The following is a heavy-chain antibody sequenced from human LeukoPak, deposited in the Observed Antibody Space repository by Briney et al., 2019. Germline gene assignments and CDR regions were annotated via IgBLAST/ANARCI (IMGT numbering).Heavy chain of an antibody. CDR1: GGSISSHY. CDR3: ARESRRITMIVASRGAFDI. Sequence: SETLSLTCTVSGGSISSHYWSWIRQPPGKGLEWIGYIYYSGSTNYNPSLKSRVTISVDTSKNQFSLKLSSVTAADTAVYYCARESRRITMIVASRGAFDIWGQGTMVTASS. D-gene: IGHD3-22*01. V-gene: IGHV4-59*11. J-gene: IGHJ3*02. CDR2: IYYSGST.